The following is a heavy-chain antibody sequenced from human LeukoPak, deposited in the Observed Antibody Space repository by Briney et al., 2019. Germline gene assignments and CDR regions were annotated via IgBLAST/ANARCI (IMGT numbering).Heavy chain of an antibody. J-gene: IGHJ6*03. V-gene: IGHV4-4*07. Sequence: PSETLSLTCTVSGGSISSYYWSWIRQPAGKGLEWIGRIYTSGSTNYNPSLKSRVTISVDKSKNQFSLKLSSVTAADTAVYYCARDLSGCSGGSCRAAYYYYYMDVWGKGTRSPSP. D-gene: IGHD2-15*01. CDR3: ARDLSGCSGGSCRAAYYYYYMDV. CDR1: GGSISSYY. CDR2: IYTSGST.